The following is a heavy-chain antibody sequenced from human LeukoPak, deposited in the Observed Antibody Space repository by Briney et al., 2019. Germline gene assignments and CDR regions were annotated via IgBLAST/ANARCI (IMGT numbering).Heavy chain of an antibody. D-gene: IGHD3-9*01. CDR1: GGSITSGTYS. V-gene: IGHV4-31*11. Sequence: PSETLSLTCGVSGGSITSGTYSWSWIRQHPGKGLEWIGYIYNSGSTYYNPSLKSRVSISLDTSKNQFSLKLTSVTAADTAVYYCARGPSYDILTGFDYWGQGTLATVSS. J-gene: IGHJ4*02. CDR2: IYNSGST. CDR3: ARGPSYDILTGFDY.